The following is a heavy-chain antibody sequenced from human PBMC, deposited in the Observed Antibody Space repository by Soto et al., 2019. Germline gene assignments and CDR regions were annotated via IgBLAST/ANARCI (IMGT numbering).Heavy chain of an antibody. CDR2: IYYSGST. Sequence: SESLSLTCTVSGVSISNYYLTWIRQPPGKGLEWIGAIYYSGSTTYNPPHKSPVTLSVDTSKDQFSLKLSSVTAADTFVYYCAKLPRADYGGIFYPWGQGTLVTVSS. CDR1: GVSISNYY. J-gene: IGHJ5*02. CDR3: AKLPRADYGGIFYP. V-gene: IGHV4-59*01. D-gene: IGHD4-17*01.